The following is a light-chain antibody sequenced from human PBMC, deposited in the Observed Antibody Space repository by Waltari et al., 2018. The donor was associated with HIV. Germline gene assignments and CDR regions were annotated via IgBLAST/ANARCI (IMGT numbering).Light chain of an antibody. J-gene: IGLJ3*02. CDR2: EVI. CDR3: SSYAGSNWV. Sequence: QSALTQPPSASGSPGQSVTISCTGTSRDVGGYNYVSWYQQHPAKAPKYMIYEVIKRPSGVPDRFSGSKSGNTASLTVSGLQAEDEADYYCSSYAGSNWVFGGGTKLTVL. CDR1: SRDVGGYNY. V-gene: IGLV2-8*01.